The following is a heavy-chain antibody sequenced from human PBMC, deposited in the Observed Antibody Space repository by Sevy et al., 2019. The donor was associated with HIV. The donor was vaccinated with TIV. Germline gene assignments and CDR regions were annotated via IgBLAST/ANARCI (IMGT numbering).Heavy chain of an antibody. D-gene: IGHD5-18*01. J-gene: IGHJ6*02. CDR1: GFTFNKYA. CDR3: AGEVDSVMVRMFYGMDV. V-gene: IGHV3-23*01. Sequence: GGSLRLSCEASGFTFNKYAMGWVRQAPGKGLEWVSSLSGSGSSTYYADSVRVRITITRDNSRNTVYLEVDSLRVEDTGVYYCAGEVDSVMVRMFYGMDVWGQGTTVTVSS. CDR2: LSGSGSST.